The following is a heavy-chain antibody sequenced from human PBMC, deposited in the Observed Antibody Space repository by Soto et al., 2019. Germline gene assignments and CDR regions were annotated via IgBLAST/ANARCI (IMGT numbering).Heavy chain of an antibody. CDR2: IYYNRQT. Sequence: SETLSLTCTVSGASISSSYWSWIRQTPEKTLEWIGYIYYNRQTDYNPSLKSRLTISVDTSKSQVSLKLTSVAAADTAVYYCARESDWSGYFVHWGQGSPVTVSS. J-gene: IGHJ4*02. D-gene: IGHD3-3*01. CDR1: GASISSSY. CDR3: ARESDWSGYFVH. V-gene: IGHV4-59*01.